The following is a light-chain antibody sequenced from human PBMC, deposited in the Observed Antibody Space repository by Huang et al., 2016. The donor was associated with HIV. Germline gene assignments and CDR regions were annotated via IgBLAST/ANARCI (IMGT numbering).Light chain of an antibody. CDR2: DAS. CDR1: QDISDS. Sequence: DIQMTQSPSSLSSSVGDRVTITCQASQDISDSLTWYQQKPGKAPKLLMYDASNLQTGVPLSFSGSGSGTYFTFTINSLQPEDIGTYYCQHYDDVPFTFGPGTKVEIK. V-gene: IGKV1-33*01. CDR3: QHYDDVPFT. J-gene: IGKJ3*01.